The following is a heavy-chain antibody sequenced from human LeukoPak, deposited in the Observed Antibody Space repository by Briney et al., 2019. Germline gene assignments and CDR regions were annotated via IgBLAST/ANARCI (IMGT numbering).Heavy chain of an antibody. D-gene: IGHD2-21*02. Sequence: GGSLRLSCAASGFTFSSYWMSWVRQAPGKGLEWVANIKQDGSEKYYVDSVKGRFTISRDNAKNSLYLQMNSLRAEDTAVYYCTRGIVVVTAISPYYYYYGMDVWGQGTTVTVSS. V-gene: IGHV3-7*01. CDR2: IKQDGSEK. CDR3: TRGIVVVTAISPYYYYYGMDV. CDR1: GFTFSSYW. J-gene: IGHJ6*02.